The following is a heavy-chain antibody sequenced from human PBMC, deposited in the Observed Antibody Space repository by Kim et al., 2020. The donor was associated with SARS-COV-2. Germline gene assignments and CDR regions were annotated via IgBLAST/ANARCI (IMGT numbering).Heavy chain of an antibody. V-gene: IGHV3-48*03. J-gene: IGHJ6*03. CDR1: GFTFSSYD. CDR2: IISGGSTK. CDR3: AKGGARGDYFYY. Sequence: GGSLRLSCAASGFTFSSYDMNWVRQAPGKGLEWVSVIISGGSTKYYADSVKGRFTISRDNAKNPLYLQMNSLRAEDTAVYYCAKGGARGDYFYY. D-gene: IGHD3-10*01.